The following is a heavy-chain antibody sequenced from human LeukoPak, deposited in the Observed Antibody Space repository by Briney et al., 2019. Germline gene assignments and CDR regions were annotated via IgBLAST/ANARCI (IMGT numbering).Heavy chain of an antibody. Sequence: GGSLRLSCAASGFTFGSYWMTWVRQAPGKGLEWVASVSKDGSEREFVDSVKGRFTISRDNAKSSLYLQMNSLRAEDTAVYFCARPYYYSSGSFPYWGQGILVTVSS. CDR2: VSKDGSER. CDR1: GFTFGSYW. CDR3: ARPYYYSSGSFPY. D-gene: IGHD3-10*01. J-gene: IGHJ4*02. V-gene: IGHV3-7*01.